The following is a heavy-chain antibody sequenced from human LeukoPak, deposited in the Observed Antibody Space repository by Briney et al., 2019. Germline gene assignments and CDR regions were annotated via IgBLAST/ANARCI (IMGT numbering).Heavy chain of an antibody. D-gene: IGHD1-7*01. V-gene: IGHV3-21*01. J-gene: IGHJ4*02. CDR2: ISSSSSYI. CDR1: GFTFSSYS. CDR3: AKPLRVNWNYAPFDY. Sequence: GGSLRLSCAASGFTFSSYSMNWVRQAPGKGLEWVSSISSSSSYIYYADSVKGRFTISRDNAKNSLYLQMNSLRAEDTAVYYCAKPLRVNWNYAPFDYWGQGTLVTVSS.